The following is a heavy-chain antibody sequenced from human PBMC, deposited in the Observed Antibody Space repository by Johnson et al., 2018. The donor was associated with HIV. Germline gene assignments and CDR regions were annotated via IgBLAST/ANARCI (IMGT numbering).Heavy chain of an antibody. V-gene: IGHV3-66*02. J-gene: IGHJ3*02. CDR3: ARDQSSRQAFDI. CDR1: GFTVSTNY. D-gene: IGHD6-6*01. CDR2: IYSGGSP. Sequence: VQLVESGGGLVQPGGSLRLSCASGFTVSTNYMSWVRQAPGKGLEWVSVIYSGGSPYSADSVTRRFTIARDQSKNTLYLQMNSLRAEDTAVYYCARDQSSRQAFDIWGQGTMVTVSS.